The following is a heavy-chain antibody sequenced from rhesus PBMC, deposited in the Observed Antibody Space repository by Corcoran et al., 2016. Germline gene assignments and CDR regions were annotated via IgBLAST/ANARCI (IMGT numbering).Heavy chain of an antibody. D-gene: IGHD5-42*01. V-gene: IGHV4-80*01. Sequence: QVQLQESGPGRVKSSETLSLTCAVSGGAFSPYWWTWLRQPPGMGLAWIGEVNGNSGSTNSNPALESRVTISKDASKNQFSLKLNSVTAADTAVYYCARYKGYSGYNYMYWGQGVLVTVSS. J-gene: IGHJ4*01. CDR3: ARYKGYSGYNYMY. CDR2: VNGNSGST. CDR1: GGAFSPYW.